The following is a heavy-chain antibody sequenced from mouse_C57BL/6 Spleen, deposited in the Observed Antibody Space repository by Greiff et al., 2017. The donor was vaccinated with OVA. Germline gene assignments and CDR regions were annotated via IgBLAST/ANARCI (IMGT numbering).Heavy chain of an antibody. CDR2: INPNNGGT. V-gene: IGHV1-22*01. Sequence: EVQLQQSGPELVKPGASVKMSCKASGYTFTDYNMHWVKQSHGKSLEWIGYINPNNGGTSYNQKFKGKATLTVNKSSSTAYMELRSLTSEDSGVYYCARSYYGSSYYYAMDYWGQGTSVTVSS. D-gene: IGHD1-1*01. CDR1: GYTFTDYN. J-gene: IGHJ4*01. CDR3: ARSYYGSSYYYAMDY.